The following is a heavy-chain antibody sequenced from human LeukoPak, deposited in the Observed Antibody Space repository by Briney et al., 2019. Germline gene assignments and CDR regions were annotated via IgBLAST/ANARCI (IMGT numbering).Heavy chain of an antibody. CDR2: ISGSGGST. CDR1: GFAFSRYA. J-gene: IGHJ4*02. V-gene: IGHV3-23*01. CDR3: AKGGAARYFDY. Sequence: GGSLRLFCAASGFAFSRYAMHWVRQAPGKGLEWVSAISGSGGSTYYADSVKGRFTISRDNSKNTLYLQMNSLRAEDTAVYYCAKGGAARYFDYWGQGTLVTVSS. D-gene: IGHD6-13*01.